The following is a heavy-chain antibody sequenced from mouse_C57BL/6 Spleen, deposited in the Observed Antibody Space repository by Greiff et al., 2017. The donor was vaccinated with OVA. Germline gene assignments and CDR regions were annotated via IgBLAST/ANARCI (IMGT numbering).Heavy chain of an antibody. D-gene: IGHD2-4*01. CDR1: GYTFTSYW. CDR3: ARDDYDWDYFDY. Sequence: QVQLKQPGAELVKPGASVKLSCKASGYTFTSYWMHWVKQRPGQGLEWIGMIHPNSGSTNYNEKFKSKATLTVDKSSSTAYMQLSSLTSEDSAVYYCARDDYDWDYFDYWGQGTTLTVSS. V-gene: IGHV1-64*01. CDR2: IHPNSGST. J-gene: IGHJ2*01.